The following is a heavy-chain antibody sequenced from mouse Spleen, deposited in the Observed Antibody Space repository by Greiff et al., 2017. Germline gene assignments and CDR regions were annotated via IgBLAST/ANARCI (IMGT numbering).Heavy chain of an antibody. J-gene: IGHJ1*01. CDR1: GFNIKDYY. Sequence: VQLKESGAELVKPGASVKLSCTASGFNIKDYYMHWVKQRTEQGLEWIGRIDPEDGETKYAPKFQGKATITADTSSNTAYLQLSSLTSEDTAVYYCARWSTATYWYFDVWGAGTTVTVSS. D-gene: IGHD1-2*01. V-gene: IGHV14-2*01. CDR2: IDPEDGET. CDR3: ARWSTATYWYFDV.